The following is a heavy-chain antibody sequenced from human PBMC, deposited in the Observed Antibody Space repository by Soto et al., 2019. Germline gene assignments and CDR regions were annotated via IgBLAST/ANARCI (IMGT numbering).Heavy chain of an antibody. CDR3: AKGRDHDYQSTVLMVYALDY. D-gene: IGHD2-8*01. CDR1: GFTFDDYA. J-gene: IGHJ4*02. V-gene: IGHV3-9*01. CDR2: ISWNSGSI. Sequence: PGGSLRLSCAASGFTFDDYAMHWVRQAPGKGLEWVSGISWNSGSIGYADSVKGRFTISRDNAKNSLYLQMNSLRAEDTALYYCAKGRDHDYQSTVLMVYALDYWGQGTLVTVSS.